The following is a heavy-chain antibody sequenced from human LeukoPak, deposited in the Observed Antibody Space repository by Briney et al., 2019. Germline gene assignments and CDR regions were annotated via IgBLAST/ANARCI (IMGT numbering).Heavy chain of an antibody. D-gene: IGHD1-26*01. CDR3: AKKGAGELGAFDI. V-gene: IGHV3-23*01. Sequence: AGGSLRLSCAASGFTFSSYAMSWVRQAPGKGLEWVSAISGSGGSTYYADSVRGRFTISRDNSKNTLYLQMNSLRAEDTAVYYCAKKGAGELGAFDIWGQGTMVTVSS. CDR2: ISGSGGST. J-gene: IGHJ3*02. CDR1: GFTFSSYA.